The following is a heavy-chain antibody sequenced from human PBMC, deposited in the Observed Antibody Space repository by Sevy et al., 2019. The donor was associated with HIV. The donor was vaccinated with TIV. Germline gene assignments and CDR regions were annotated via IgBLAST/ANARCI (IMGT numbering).Heavy chain of an antibody. Sequence: GGSLRLSCAASGFNFRTHAMHWVRHAPGRGLEWVAVISYAGDTKYNPDSVKGRFTISRDNSKNTLFLQMNSLRPEDTAVYYCARDSGYSPYDYPGNYWGQGTLVTVSS. D-gene: IGHD5-12*01. V-gene: IGHV3-30-3*01. CDR3: ARDSGYSPYDYPGNY. CDR1: GFNFRTHA. CDR2: ISYAGDTK. J-gene: IGHJ4*02.